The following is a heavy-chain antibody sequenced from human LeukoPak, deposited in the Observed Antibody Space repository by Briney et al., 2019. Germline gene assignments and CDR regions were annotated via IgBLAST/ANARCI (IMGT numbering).Heavy chain of an antibody. V-gene: IGHV3-21*06. J-gene: IGHJ6*04. CDR3: AELGITMIGGV. CDR1: GFPFKNYT. D-gene: IGHD3-10*02. Sequence: GGSLRLSCAASGFPFKNYTMNWVRQAPGKALEWVSSISGSSSYIYYADAVKGRFSISRDNAKSSLYLQMNSLRAEDTAVYYCAELGITMIGGVWGKGTTVTISS. CDR2: ISGSSSYI.